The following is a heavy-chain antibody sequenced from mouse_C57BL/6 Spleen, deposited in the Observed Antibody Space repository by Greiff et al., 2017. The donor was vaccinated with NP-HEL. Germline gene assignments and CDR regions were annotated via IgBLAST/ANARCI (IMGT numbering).Heavy chain of an antibody. D-gene: IGHD6-2*01. J-gene: IGHJ1*03. Sequence: VQLQQPGAELVRPGTSVKLSCKASGYTFTSYWMHWVKQRPGQGLEWIGVIDPSDSYTNYNQKFKGKATLTVDTSSSTAYMQLSSLTSEDSAVYYCARKSFYCYFDVWGTGTTVTVSS. CDR3: ARKSFYCYFDV. CDR2: IDPSDSYT. CDR1: GYTFTSYW. V-gene: IGHV1-59*01.